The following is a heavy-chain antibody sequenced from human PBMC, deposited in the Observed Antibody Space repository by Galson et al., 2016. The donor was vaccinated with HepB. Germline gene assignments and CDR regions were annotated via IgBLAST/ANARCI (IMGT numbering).Heavy chain of an antibody. J-gene: IGHJ3*02. CDR3: ARPALRYLDSVSHNPGENAFHI. V-gene: IGHV3-23*01. Sequence: SLRLSCAASGFSFSNSGMSWVRQAPGRGLEWVSGITRSGDATHYADFVKGRFTISRDNSKNTLYLYMNNLTAADTAVYYFARPALRYLDSVSHNPGENAFHIWGQGTMVTVSS. CDR1: GFSFSNSG. CDR2: ITRSGDAT. D-gene: IGHD3-9*01.